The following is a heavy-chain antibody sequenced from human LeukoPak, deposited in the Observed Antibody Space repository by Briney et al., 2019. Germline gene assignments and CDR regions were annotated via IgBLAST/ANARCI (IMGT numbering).Heavy chain of an antibody. CDR2: IYPGDSDT. Sequence: GESLHISSEASGYSFTTYWIGWVRQMPGKGLEWMGIIYPGDSDTRYSPSFQGQVTISADKSISTAYLQWSSLKASDTAMYYCARQHGSGSYYSRAIDYWGQGTLVPVSS. CDR1: GYSFTTYW. D-gene: IGHD3-10*01. J-gene: IGHJ4*02. CDR3: ARQHGSGSYYSRAIDY. V-gene: IGHV5-51*01.